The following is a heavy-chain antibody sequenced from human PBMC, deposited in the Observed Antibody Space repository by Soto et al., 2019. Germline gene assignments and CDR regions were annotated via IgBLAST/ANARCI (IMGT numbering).Heavy chain of an antibody. CDR2: ISYNGGNI. CDR3: AKVVPGIVAVACPCDS. J-gene: IGHJ4*02. D-gene: IGHD6-19*01. Sequence: QVQLVESGGGVVQPGMPLRLSCVASGFTFSDYGMHWVRQAPGKGLEWVAVISYNGGNIYYGDSVKGRFTISRDNSKNTLYLQMNSLRAEDTAVYYCAKVVPGIVAVACPCDSWGQGTLVTVSS. CDR1: GFTFSDYG. V-gene: IGHV3-30*18.